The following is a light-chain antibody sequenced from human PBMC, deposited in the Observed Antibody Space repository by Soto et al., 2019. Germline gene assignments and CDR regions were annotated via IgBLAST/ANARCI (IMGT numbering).Light chain of an antibody. J-gene: IGLJ2*01. CDR3: CSYSESNTVV. CDR1: SSDVGTYNL. Sequence: ALTQPASVSGSPGQSITISCTGTSSDVGTYNLVSWYQQHPGKAPKLMIYEGIKRPSGVSIRFSGSKSGNTASLTISGLQAEDEAAYYCCSYSESNTVVFGGGTKLTVL. CDR2: EGI. V-gene: IGLV2-23*01.